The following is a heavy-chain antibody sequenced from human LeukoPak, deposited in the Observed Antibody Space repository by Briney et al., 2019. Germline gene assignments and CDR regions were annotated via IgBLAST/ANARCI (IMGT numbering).Heavy chain of an antibody. CDR1: GFTFSTYS. J-gene: IGHJ4*02. CDR2: ISSTSNTI. V-gene: IGHV3-48*02. CDR3: ARERAPGDY. Sequence: GGSLRLSCAATGFTFSTYSMSWVRQAPGKGLEWVSYISSTSNTIYYAGSVKGRFTISRDNAKNSLYLQMNSLRDEDTAVYYCARERAPGDYWGQGTLVTVSS.